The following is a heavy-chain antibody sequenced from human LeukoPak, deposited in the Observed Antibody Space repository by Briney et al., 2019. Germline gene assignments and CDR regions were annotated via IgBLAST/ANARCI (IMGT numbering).Heavy chain of an antibody. V-gene: IGHV1-8*02. CDR2: MNPNSGNT. D-gene: IGHD5-18*01. CDR3: ARVDTAMAGDY. Sequence: GASVKVSCKASGGTFSSYAISWVRQAPGQGLEWMGWMNPNSGNTGYAQKFQGRVTMTRNTSISTAYMELSSLRSEDTAVYYCARVDTAMAGDYWGQGTLVTVSS. CDR1: GGTFSSYA. J-gene: IGHJ4*02.